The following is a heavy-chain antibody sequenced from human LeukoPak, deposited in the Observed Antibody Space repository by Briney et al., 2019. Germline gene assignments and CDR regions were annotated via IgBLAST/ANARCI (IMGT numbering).Heavy chain of an antibody. D-gene: IGHD1-26*01. CDR3: ARSLVGATSAFDI. CDR2: INHSGST. Sequence: SETLSLTGAVYGGSFSGYYWSWIRQPPGKGLEWIGEINHSGSTNYNPSLKSRVTISVDTSKNQFSLKLSSVTAADTAVYYCARSLVGATSAFDIWGQGTMVTVSS. V-gene: IGHV4-34*01. CDR1: GGSFSGYY. J-gene: IGHJ3*02.